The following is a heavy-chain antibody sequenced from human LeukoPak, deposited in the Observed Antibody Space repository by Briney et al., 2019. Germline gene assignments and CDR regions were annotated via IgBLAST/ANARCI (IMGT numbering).Heavy chain of an antibody. D-gene: IGHD1-7*01. Sequence: GSLRLSCAASGFTFSSYAMHWVRQAPGKGLEWVALISYDGSDKYYADSVKGRFTISRDSSTNTLFLQMNSLRAEDTAVYFCAKNRVVFNWNYAYYFDDWGQGTLVTVSS. CDR2: ISYDGSDK. J-gene: IGHJ4*02. CDR1: GFTFSSYA. CDR3: AKNRVVFNWNYAYYFDD. V-gene: IGHV3-30*18.